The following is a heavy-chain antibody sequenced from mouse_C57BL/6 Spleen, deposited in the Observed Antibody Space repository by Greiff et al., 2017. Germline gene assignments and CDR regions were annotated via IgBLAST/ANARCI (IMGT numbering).Heavy chain of an antibody. Sequence: QVQLQQSGAELVKPGASVKISCKASGYAFSSYWMNWVKPRPGKGLEWIGTIYPGDGDTNYNGKFKGKATLTADKSSSTAYMQLSSLTSEDSAVYFCARTDYGSTWFAYWGQGTLVTVSA. J-gene: IGHJ3*01. V-gene: IGHV1-80*01. CDR1: GYAFSSYW. CDR2: IYPGDGDT. D-gene: IGHD1-1*01. CDR3: ARTDYGSTWFAY.